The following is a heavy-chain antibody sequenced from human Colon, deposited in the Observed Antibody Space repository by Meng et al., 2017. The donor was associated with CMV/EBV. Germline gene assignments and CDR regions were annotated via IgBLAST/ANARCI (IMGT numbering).Heavy chain of an antibody. CDR1: GFTFSMFSIYE. V-gene: IGHV3-48*03. CDR3: ARGDYDFWGGY. D-gene: IGHD3-3*01. CDR2: ISSSGDTR. J-gene: IGHJ4*02. Sequence: GGSLRLSCSASGFTFSMFSIYEMNGVRQAPGKGLEWISSISSSGDTRYYADSVKGRFTISRDNAKNSLYLQMNSLRAEDTAVYYCARGDYDFWGGYWGQGTLVTVSS.